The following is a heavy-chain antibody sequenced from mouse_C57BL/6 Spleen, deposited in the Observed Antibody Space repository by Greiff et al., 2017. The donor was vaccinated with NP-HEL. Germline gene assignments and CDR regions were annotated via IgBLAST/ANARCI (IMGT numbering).Heavy chain of an antibody. J-gene: IGHJ1*03. V-gene: IGHV5-17*01. CDR2: ISSGSSTI. Sequence: DVHLVESGGGLVKPGGSLKLSCAASGFTFSDYGMHWVRQAPEKGLEWVAYISSGSSTIYYADTVKGRFTISRDNAKNTLFLQMTSLRSEDTAMYYCARCNELGGYFDVWGTGTTVTVSS. CDR1: GFTFSDYG. CDR3: ARCNELGGYFDV.